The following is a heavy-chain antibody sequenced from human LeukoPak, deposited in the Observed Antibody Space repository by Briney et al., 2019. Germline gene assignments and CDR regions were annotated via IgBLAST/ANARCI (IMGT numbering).Heavy chain of an antibody. J-gene: IGHJ4*02. CDR1: GGSFSGYY. Sequence: SESLSLTCAVYGGSFSGYYWSWIRQPPGKGLEWIGEINHSVSTNYNPSLKSRVTISVDTSKNQFSLKLSSVPAADTAVYYCARGSSYCSSTSCYAWYFDYWGQGTLVTVSS. D-gene: IGHD2-2*01. CDR3: ARGSSYCSSTSCYAWYFDY. CDR2: INHSVST. V-gene: IGHV4-34*01.